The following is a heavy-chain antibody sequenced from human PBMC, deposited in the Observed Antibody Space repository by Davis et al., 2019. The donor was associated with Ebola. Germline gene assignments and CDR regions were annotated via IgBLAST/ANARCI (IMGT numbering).Heavy chain of an antibody. CDR2: TYYRSKWYT. CDR3: ARDLNWFDT. V-gene: IGHV6-1*01. CDR1: GDSVSSHSAV. J-gene: IGHJ5*02. Sequence: SQTLSLTCAISGDSVSSHSAVWNWIRQSPSRGLEWLGKTYYRSKWYTDYALSVRSRIVINPDTSKNQFSLQLNSVTPDDTAVYYCARDLNWFDTWGQGTLVTVSS.